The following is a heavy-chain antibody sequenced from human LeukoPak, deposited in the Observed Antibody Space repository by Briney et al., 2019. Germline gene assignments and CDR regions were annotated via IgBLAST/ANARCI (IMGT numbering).Heavy chain of an antibody. CDR2: ILSSGST. D-gene: IGHD1-26*01. V-gene: IGHV4-31*03. CDR3: ARGSELRYSYMDV. Sequence: SETLSLTCTVSGGSINSRGYSWSWLRQHPGKGLEWIGHILSSGSTYVNPSLKSRVTISVDTSKNQFSLKLTSVTAADTAVYYCARGSELRYSYMDVWGKGTTVTVSS. CDR1: GGSINSRGYS. J-gene: IGHJ6*03.